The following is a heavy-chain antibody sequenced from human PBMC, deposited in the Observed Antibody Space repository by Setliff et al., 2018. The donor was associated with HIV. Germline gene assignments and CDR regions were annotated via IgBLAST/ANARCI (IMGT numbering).Heavy chain of an antibody. CDR1: GGSFSSYA. D-gene: IGHD2-15*01. Sequence: GASVKVSCKASGGSFSSYAIAWVRQAPGQGLEWMGGLIPLFDTADYAQKFQGRVNITTDEFTTTAYMELSTLRSDDTALYYCARDLIRITPHGDLPFWGQGTLVTVSS. CDR2: LIPLFDTA. J-gene: IGHJ4*02. V-gene: IGHV1-69*05. CDR3: ARDLIRITPHGDLPF.